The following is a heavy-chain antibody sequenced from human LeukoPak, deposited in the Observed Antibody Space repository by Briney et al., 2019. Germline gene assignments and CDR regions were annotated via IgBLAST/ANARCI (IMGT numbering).Heavy chain of an antibody. J-gene: IGHJ4*02. V-gene: IGHV1-69*13. D-gene: IGHD3-22*01. CDR2: IIPIFGTA. Sequence: ASVKVSCKASGGTFSSYAISWVRQAPGQGLEWMGGIIPIFGTANYAQKFQGRVTITADESTSTAYMELSSLRSEDTAAYYCARGYDSSGYREPFDYWGQGTLVTVSS. CDR1: GGTFSSYA. CDR3: ARGYDSSGYREPFDY.